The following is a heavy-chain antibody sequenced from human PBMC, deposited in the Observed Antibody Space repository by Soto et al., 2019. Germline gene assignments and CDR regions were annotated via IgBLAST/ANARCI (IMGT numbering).Heavy chain of an antibody. CDR1: GGSISSSNW. J-gene: IGHJ3*02. CDR2: IYHSGST. Sequence: QVQLQESGPGLVKPSGTLSLTCAVSGGSISSSNWWRWVRQPPGKGLEWSGEIYHSGSTNYNPSLNSRVTISVDKSQRQFSLKLSSVTAADPAVYYCAIPLWRSYDIWGPGTMGHVSS. V-gene: IGHV4-4*02. CDR3: AIPLWRSYDI.